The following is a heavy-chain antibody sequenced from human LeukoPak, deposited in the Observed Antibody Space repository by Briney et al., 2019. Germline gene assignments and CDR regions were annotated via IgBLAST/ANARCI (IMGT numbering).Heavy chain of an antibody. CDR2: ISSCGGRK. CDR3: AKTYSSDYSYYFDY. CDR1: GFTFSSYA. J-gene: IGHJ4*02. Sequence: PGGPLRLSCAASGFTFSSYAMSWVRPPPGKGLEWVSAISSCGGRKYYADSVKGRFTVSRDNSKSTLYLQMNSLRAEDTAVYYCAKTYSSDYSYYFDYWGQGTLVTVSS. V-gene: IGHV3-23*01. D-gene: IGHD3-22*01.